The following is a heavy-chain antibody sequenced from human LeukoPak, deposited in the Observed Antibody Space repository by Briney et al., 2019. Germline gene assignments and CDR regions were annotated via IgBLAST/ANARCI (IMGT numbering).Heavy chain of an antibody. Sequence: PSETLSLTCTVSGGSISSYYWSWIRQPPGKGLEWIGYIYYSGSTNYNPSLKSRVTISVDTSKNQFSLKLSSVTAADTAVYYCARAKDSSSWPTGYYFDYWGQGTLVTVSS. J-gene: IGHJ4*02. V-gene: IGHV4-59*12. D-gene: IGHD6-13*01. CDR1: GGSISSYY. CDR3: ARAKDSSSWPTGYYFDY. CDR2: IYYSGST.